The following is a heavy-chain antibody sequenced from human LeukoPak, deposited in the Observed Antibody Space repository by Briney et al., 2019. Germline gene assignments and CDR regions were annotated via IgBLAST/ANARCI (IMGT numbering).Heavy chain of an antibody. J-gene: IGHJ4*02. CDR1: GFTFSSYE. D-gene: IGHD2-2*01. V-gene: IGHV3-48*03. CDR2: ISSSGSTI. Sequence: PGGSLRLPCAASGFTFSSYEMKWVRQAPGKGVEGVSYISSSGSTIYYADSVKGRFTISRDNAKNSLYLQMNSLRAEDTAVYYCAKRPCSTTSCSQRHFDYWGQGTLVTVSS. CDR3: AKRPCSTTSCSQRHFDY.